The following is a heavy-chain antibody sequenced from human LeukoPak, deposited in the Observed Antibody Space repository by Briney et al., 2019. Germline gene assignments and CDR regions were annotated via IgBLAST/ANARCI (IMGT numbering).Heavy chain of an antibody. D-gene: IGHD4-17*01. J-gene: IGHJ4*02. CDR3: AREVHDYGDYGRLSNPYYFDY. CDR2: INPNSGGT. V-gene: IGHV1-2*02. Sequence: ASVKVSCKASGYTFTGYYMHWVRQAPGQGLEWMGWINPNSGGTKYAQKFQGRVTMTRDTSISTAYMELSRLRSDDMAVYYCAREVHDYGDYGRLSNPYYFDYWGQGTLVTVSS. CDR1: GYTFTGYY.